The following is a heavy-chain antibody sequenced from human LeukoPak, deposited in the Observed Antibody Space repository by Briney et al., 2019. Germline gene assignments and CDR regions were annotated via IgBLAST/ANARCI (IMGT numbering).Heavy chain of an antibody. D-gene: IGHD2-2*02. V-gene: IGHV1-2*02. Sequence: ASVTVSCKASGYTFTGYYMHWVRQDPGQGLEWMGWINPNSGGTNYAQKFQGRVTMTRDTSISTAYMELSRLRSDDTAVYYCARVLDCSSTSCYSFDYWGQGTLVTVSS. CDR1: GYTFTGYY. CDR3: ARVLDCSSTSCYSFDY. CDR2: INPNSGGT. J-gene: IGHJ4*02.